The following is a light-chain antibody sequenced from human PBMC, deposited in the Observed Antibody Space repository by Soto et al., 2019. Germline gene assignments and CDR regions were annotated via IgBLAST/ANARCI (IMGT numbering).Light chain of an antibody. Sequence: EIVLTQSPGSLSLSPGEGATLSCRASQSVSSSFFAWYQQKPGQAPSLLIYGASRRATGVPDRFSGRGSGTDFTPSISRLEPEDFAVYYCQQYESSVTFGQGTKVEIK. CDR1: QSVSSSF. CDR2: GAS. V-gene: IGKV3-20*01. J-gene: IGKJ1*01. CDR3: QQYESSVT.